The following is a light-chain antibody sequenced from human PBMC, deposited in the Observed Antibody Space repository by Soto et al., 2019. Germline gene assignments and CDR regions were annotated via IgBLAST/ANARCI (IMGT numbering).Light chain of an antibody. V-gene: IGKV3-20*01. CDR1: QSVSSSY. CDR3: QHFGGTTFT. Sequence: EIVLTQSPGTLSLSPGERATLYCSASQSVSSSYIAWYQQRPGQTPSLLIYGASTRATGIPDRFSGSGSGTHFTLTISRLEPGDFAVYYCQHFGGTTFTFGQGTRLEIK. J-gene: IGKJ5*01. CDR2: GAS.